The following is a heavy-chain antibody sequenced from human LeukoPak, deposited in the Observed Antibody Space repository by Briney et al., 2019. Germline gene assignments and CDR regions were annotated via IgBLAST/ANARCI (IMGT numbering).Heavy chain of an antibody. J-gene: IGHJ6*03. CDR3: AKGPRARAYYYYYMDV. V-gene: IGHV3-48*04. CDR2: IGSGGSTI. Sequence: GGSLRLSCAASGFTLGGYSMNWVRQAPGKGLEWVSYIGSGGSTIHYADSTLGRFTISRDDGRNSLYLQMNNLRAEDTAVYCCAKGPRARAYYYYYMDVWGKGTTVTVSS. CDR1: GFTLGGYS.